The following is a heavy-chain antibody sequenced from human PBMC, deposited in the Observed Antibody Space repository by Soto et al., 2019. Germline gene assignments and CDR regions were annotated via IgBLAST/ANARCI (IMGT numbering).Heavy chain of an antibody. Sequence: SVKVSCKASGGTFSSYAISWVRQAPGQGLEWMGGIIPIFGTANYAQKFQGRVTITADKSTSTAYMELSSLRSEDTAVYYCATAEYYAFWSRYYTPYGMDVWGQGTTVTVSS. CDR2: IIPIFGTA. CDR1: GGTFSSYA. CDR3: ATAEYYAFWSRYYTPYGMDV. V-gene: IGHV1-69*06. J-gene: IGHJ6*02. D-gene: IGHD3-3*01.